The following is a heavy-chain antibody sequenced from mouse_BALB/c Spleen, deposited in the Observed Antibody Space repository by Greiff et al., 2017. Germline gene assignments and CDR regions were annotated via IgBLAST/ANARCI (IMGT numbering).Heavy chain of an antibody. D-gene: IGHD1-1*01. J-gene: IGHJ2*01. Sequence: EVQVVESGAELVKPGASVKLSCTASGFNIKDTYMHWVKQRPVQGLEWIGRIDPANGNTKYDPKFQGKATITADTSSNTAYLQLSSLTSEDAAVYYYAREDYGSSFDYWGQGTTLTVSA. CDR3: AREDYGSSFDY. V-gene: IGHV14-3*02. CDR2: IDPANGNT. CDR1: GFNIKDTY.